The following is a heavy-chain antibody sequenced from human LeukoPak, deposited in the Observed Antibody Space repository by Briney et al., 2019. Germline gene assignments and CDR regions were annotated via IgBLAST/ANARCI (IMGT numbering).Heavy chain of an antibody. J-gene: IGHJ4*02. CDR1: GYTFTSYG. Sequence: ASVKVSCKASGYTFTSYGISWVRQAPGQGLEWMGWISAYNGNTNYAQKLQGRVTMTTDTSTSTAYMELRSLRSDDTAVYYRARGYVWGSYRPFYFDYWGQGTLVTVSS. CDR2: ISAYNGNT. V-gene: IGHV1-18*01. D-gene: IGHD3-16*02. CDR3: ARGYVWGSYRPFYFDY.